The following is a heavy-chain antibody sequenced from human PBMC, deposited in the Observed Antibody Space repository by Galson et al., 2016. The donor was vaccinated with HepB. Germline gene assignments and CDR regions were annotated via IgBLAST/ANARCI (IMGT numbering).Heavy chain of an antibody. V-gene: IGHV3-48*02. CDR2: IRSSSSTI. J-gene: IGHJ6*02. Sequence: SLRLSCAASGFTFSSYSMNWVRQAPGKGLEWVSYIRSSSSTIYYADSVKGRFPISRDNAKNSLYLKMNSLRDEDTAVYYCARGRVSGDFWSGYYAGIGMDVWGQGTTVTVSS. CDR3: ARGRVSGDFWSGYYAGIGMDV. CDR1: GFTFSSYS. D-gene: IGHD3-3*01.